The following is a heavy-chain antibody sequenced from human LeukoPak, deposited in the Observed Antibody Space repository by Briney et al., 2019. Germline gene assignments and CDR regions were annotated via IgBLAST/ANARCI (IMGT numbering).Heavy chain of an antibody. V-gene: IGHV3-23*01. Sequence: GGSLRLSCAASGFTFEAYAMHWVRQAPGKGLEWVSGISWNSGSTYYADSVKGRFTISRDNSKNMLFLRMNSLRAEDTAVYYCAKDLIVGALDYWGQGTLVTVSS. D-gene: IGHD1-26*01. CDR1: GFTFEAYA. J-gene: IGHJ4*02. CDR3: AKDLIVGALDY. CDR2: ISWNSGST.